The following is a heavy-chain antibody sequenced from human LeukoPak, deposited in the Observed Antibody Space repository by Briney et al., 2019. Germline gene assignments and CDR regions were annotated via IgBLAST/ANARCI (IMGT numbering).Heavy chain of an antibody. CDR3: AKILSVAARDAFDI. Sequence: GGSLRLSCAASGFTFSSYAISWVRQAPGKGLEWVSAITASGGSTYYADSVKGRFTISRDNSKNTLYLQLNSLRAEDTAVFYCAKILSVAARDAFDIWGQGTMVTVSS. D-gene: IGHD6-6*01. V-gene: IGHV3-23*01. CDR1: GFTFSSYA. CDR2: ITASGGST. J-gene: IGHJ3*02.